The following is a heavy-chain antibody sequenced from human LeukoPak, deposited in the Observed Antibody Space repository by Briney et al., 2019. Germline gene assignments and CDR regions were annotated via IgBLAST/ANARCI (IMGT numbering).Heavy chain of an antibody. Sequence: ASVKVSCKASGYTFTSYDINWVRQATGQGLEWMGWVNPNSSNTGYAQKFQGRVTITRDTSINTAYMELSSQRSEDTAVYYCTRSSSWSAARRDAFDIWGQGTMVTVSS. CDR2: VNPNSSNT. CDR1: GYTFTSYD. D-gene: IGHD6-6*01. CDR3: TRSSSWSAARRDAFDI. J-gene: IGHJ3*02. V-gene: IGHV1-8*03.